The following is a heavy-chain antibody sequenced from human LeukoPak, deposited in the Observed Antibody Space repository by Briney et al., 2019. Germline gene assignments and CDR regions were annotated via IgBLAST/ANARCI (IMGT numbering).Heavy chain of an antibody. CDR3: AKVLSGSQDY. V-gene: IGHV3-23*01. CDR2: IGGGGEYT. Sequence: PGGSLRLSCAASGFNFNSYWMSWVRQAPGKGLEWVSTIGGGGEYTYYADSVKGRFIISRDNSKNTFYLQMNSLRAEDTAVYYCAKVLSGSQDYWGQGTLVTVFS. CDR1: GFNFNSYW. D-gene: IGHD1-26*01. J-gene: IGHJ4*02.